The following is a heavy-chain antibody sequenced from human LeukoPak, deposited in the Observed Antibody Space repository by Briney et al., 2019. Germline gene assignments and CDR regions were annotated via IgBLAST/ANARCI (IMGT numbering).Heavy chain of an antibody. CDR1: GDTFSSFG. D-gene: IGHD3-3*01. V-gene: IGHV1-69*13. J-gene: IGHJ6*03. CDR3: AKVGVWSGYWPGISYYYYMDV. CDR2: IIPMFDTT. Sequence: GASVKVSCKASGDTFSSFGISWVRQAPGQGLEWMGGIIPMFDTTNYAQKFQGRVTITADESTSTAYMELSSLRSEDTAVFYCAKVGVWSGYWPGISYYYYMDVWGKGTTVTVSS.